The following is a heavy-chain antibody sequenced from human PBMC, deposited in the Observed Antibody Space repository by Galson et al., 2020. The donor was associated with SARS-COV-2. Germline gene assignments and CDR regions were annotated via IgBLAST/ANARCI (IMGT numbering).Heavy chain of an antibody. V-gene: IGHV3-30*04. Sequence: GGSLRLSCAASGFTFSSYAMHWVRQAPGKGLEWVAVISYDGSNKYYADSVKGRFTISRDNSKNMLYLQMNSLRAEDTAVYYCARANSGSYRGYFDYWGQGTLVTVSS. CDR2: ISYDGSNK. D-gene: IGHD1-26*01. CDR1: GFTFSSYA. J-gene: IGHJ4*02. CDR3: ARANSGSYRGYFDY.